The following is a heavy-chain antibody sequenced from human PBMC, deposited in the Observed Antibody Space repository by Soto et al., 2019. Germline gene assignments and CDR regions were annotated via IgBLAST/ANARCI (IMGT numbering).Heavy chain of an antibody. CDR2: IIPILGIP. CDR3: GTDSVSDWRPGVGY. Sequence: QVLLVQSGAEVKKPGSSVKVSCKASGVSFSDSTISWVRQAPGQGLEWMGKIIPILGIPNFAQKFQGRVTITADKSTSTAYMELSSLRSEDTDVYYCGTDSVSDWRPGVGYWGQGTLVTVSS. CDR1: GVSFSDST. V-gene: IGHV1-69*04. J-gene: IGHJ4*02. D-gene: IGHD2-8*01.